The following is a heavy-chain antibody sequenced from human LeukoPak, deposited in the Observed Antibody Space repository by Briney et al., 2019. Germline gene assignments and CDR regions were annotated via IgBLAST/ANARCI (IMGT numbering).Heavy chain of an antibody. Sequence: GRSLRLSCAASGFTFSSYGMHWVRQAPGKGLEWVAVIWYDGSNKYYADSVKGRFTISRDNSKNTLYLQMNSLRAEDTAVYYCARDLGSEGITIDYWGQGTLVTVSS. V-gene: IGHV3-33*01. J-gene: IGHJ4*02. CDR1: GFTFSSYG. D-gene: IGHD3-10*01. CDR3: ARDLGSEGITIDY. CDR2: IWYDGSNK.